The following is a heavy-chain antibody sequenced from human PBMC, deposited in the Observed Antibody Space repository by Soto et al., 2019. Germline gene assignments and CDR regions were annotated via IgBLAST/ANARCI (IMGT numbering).Heavy chain of an antibody. Sequence: PSEPLSLTCSVSGGSISSSSYFWGWIRQPPGKGLEWIGSIYYSRSTYYNPSLKSRVTVSVDTSKNQFSLKLSSVTAADTVVYYCGNQPCHFCFGLWGQGILGTGSS. CDR1: GGSISSSSYF. J-gene: IGHJ4*03. V-gene: IGHV4-39*01. CDR3: GNQPCHFCFGL. CDR2: IYYSRST. D-gene: IGHD3-10*01.